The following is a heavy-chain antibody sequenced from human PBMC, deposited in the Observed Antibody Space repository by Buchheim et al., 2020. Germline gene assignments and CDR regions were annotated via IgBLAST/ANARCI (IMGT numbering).Heavy chain of an antibody. CDR3: ARAAGSGGLVATYYYGMDV. CDR1: GFTFSDYY. J-gene: IGHJ6*02. CDR2: ISSSSYT. V-gene: IGHV3-11*06. Sequence: QVQLVESGGGLVKPGGSLRLSCAASGFTFSDYYMSWIRQAPGKGLEWVSYISSSSYTNYADSVKGRFTIPRDNAKNLLHLTMNSLRAEDTAVYYCARAAGSGGLVATYYYGMDVWGQGTT. D-gene: IGHD2-15*01.